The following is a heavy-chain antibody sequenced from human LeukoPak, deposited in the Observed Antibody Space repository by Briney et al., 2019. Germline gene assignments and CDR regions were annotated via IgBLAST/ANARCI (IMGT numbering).Heavy chain of an antibody. CDR2: IHYSGTA. V-gene: IGHV4-59*12. CDR1: DGSITNYD. Sequence: PSETLSLTCTVSDGSITNYDWSWVRQPPWKGPEFIGYIHYSGTANYNPSLRSRVTISVDRSKNQFSLKLSSVTAADTAVYYCASSGSGYTSFDYWGQGTLVTVSS. D-gene: IGHD3-10*01. CDR3: ASSGSGYTSFDY. J-gene: IGHJ4*02.